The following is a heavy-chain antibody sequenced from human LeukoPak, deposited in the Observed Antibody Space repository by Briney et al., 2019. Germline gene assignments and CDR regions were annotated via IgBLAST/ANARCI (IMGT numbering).Heavy chain of an antibody. D-gene: IGHD6-6*01. J-gene: IGHJ3*02. CDR1: GFTFSSYG. Sequence: PGGSLRLSCAASGFTFSSYGMHWVRQAPGEGLAWVSYISSSRSSIDYTDSVRGRFTISRDHARNLLYLQMNSLRAEDRAVDYCARGGAARPDIWGQGTMVIVSS. CDR3: ARGGAARPDI. V-gene: IGHV3-48*01. CDR2: ISSSRSSI.